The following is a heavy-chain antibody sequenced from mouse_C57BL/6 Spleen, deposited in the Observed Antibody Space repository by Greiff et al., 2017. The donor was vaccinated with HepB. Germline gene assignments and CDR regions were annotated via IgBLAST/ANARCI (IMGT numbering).Heavy chain of an antibody. Sequence: EVMLVESGGGLVQPKGSLKLSCAASGFTFNTYAMHWVRQAPGKGVEWVARIRSKSSNYATYYADSVKDRFTISRDDSKSILYLQMINLKTEATAMYYCVRADGSNYYFDYWGQGTTLTVSS. J-gene: IGHJ2*01. CDR1: GFTFNTYA. CDR3: VRADGSNYYFDY. D-gene: IGHD1-1*01. V-gene: IGHV10-3*01. CDR2: IRSKSSNYAT.